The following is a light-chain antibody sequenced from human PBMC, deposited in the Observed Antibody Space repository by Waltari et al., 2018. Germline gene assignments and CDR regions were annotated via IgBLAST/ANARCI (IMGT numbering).Light chain of an antibody. V-gene: IGLV2-23*02. J-gene: IGLJ3*02. Sequence: SALTQPAPVPASPGQFITITSTGPQANPRGQTLIVWYQQHPGKAPQVIIFEISKRPSGVSNRFSGSKSGNTASLTISGLQAEDEANYYCCAYVGYSTWVFGGGTKLTVV. CDR3: CAYVGYSTWV. CDR1: QANPRGQTL. CDR2: EIS.